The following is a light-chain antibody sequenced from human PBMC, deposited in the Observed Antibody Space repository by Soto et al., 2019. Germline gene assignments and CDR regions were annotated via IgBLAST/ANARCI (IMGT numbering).Light chain of an antibody. J-gene: IGKJ4*01. CDR3: QQYNSYILT. V-gene: IGKV1-39*01. CDR1: QSISSY. CDR2: AAS. Sequence: DIQMTQSPSSLSASVGDRVTITCRASQSISSYLNWYQQKPGKAPKLLIYAASSLQSGVPSRFSGSGSGTEFTLTISSLQPDDFATYYCQQYNSYILTFGGGTKVDTK.